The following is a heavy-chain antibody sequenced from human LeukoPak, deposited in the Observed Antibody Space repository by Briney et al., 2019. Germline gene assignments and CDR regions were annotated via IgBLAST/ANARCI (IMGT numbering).Heavy chain of an antibody. V-gene: IGHV3-23*01. CDR3: AKDPMQYGDYWGPNYFDY. J-gene: IGHJ4*02. Sequence: GGSLRLSCAASGFTFSSYAMSWVRQAPGRGLEWVSVISGSAGSTYYADSVKGRFTISRDNSKNTLFLQMNSLRADDTAVYYCAKDPMQYGDYWGPNYFDYWGQGTLVTVSS. CDR1: GFTFSSYA. D-gene: IGHD4-17*01. CDR2: ISGSAGST.